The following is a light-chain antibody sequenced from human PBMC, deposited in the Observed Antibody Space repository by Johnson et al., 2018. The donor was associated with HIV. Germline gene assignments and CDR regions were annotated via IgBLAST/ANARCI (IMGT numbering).Light chain of an antibody. Sequence: QSVLTQPPSVSAAPGQKVTISCSGSSSNIGNNYVSWYQQLPGTAPKFFIYENNKRPSGIPDRFSGSKSGTSATLGITGLQTGDEADYYCGTWDSSLRGVFGTGTKVTVL. CDR2: ENN. CDR3: GTWDSSLRGV. CDR1: SSNIGNNY. J-gene: IGLJ1*01. V-gene: IGLV1-51*02.